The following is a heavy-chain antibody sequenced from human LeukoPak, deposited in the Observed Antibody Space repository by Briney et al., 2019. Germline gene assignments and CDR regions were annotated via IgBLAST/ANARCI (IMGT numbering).Heavy chain of an antibody. D-gene: IGHD3-22*01. Sequence: PSETLSLTCTVSGGSITGSSYYWGWIRQAPGKGLDWIGYIYDSGSTNYNPSLKSRVTISIDTSNNQFSLKLSSVTAADTAVYYCAKASPKHTGGYYGSTYYYFMDAWGKGTTVTVSS. CDR1: GGSITGSSYY. CDR3: AKASPKHTGGYYGSTYYYFMDA. V-gene: IGHV4-61*05. CDR2: IYDSGST. J-gene: IGHJ6*03.